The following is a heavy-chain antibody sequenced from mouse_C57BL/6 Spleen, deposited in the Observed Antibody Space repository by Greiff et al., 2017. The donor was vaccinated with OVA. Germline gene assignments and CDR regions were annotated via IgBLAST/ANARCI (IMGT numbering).Heavy chain of an antibody. CDR1: GYTFTSYW. CDR3: ATDLEDDGAYSFDY. Sequence: VQLQQPGAELVMPGASVKLSCKASGYTFTSYWMHWVKQRPGQGLEWIGEIDPSDSYTNYNQKFKGKSTLTVDKSSSTAYMQLSSLTSEDSAVYYGATDLEDDGAYSFDYWGQGTTLTVSS. CDR2: IDPSDSYT. V-gene: IGHV1-69*01. J-gene: IGHJ2*01. D-gene: IGHD2-13*01.